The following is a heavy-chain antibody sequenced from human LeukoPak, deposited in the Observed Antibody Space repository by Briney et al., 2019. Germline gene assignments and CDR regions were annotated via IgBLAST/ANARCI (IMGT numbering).Heavy chain of an antibody. Sequence: GGSLRLSCAASGFTFSTYGIHWVRQAPGKGLEWVAVISYDGSNKYYADSVKGRFTISRDNSKNTLYLQMNSLRAEDTAVYYCAREDSSGYYYGYWGQGTLVTVSS. CDR2: ISYDGSNK. CDR1: GFTFSTYG. J-gene: IGHJ4*02. V-gene: IGHV3-30*03. D-gene: IGHD3-22*01. CDR3: AREDSSGYYYGY.